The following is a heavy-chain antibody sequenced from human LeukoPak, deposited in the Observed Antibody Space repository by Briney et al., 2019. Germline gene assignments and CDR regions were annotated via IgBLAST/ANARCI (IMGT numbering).Heavy chain of an antibody. D-gene: IGHD3-22*01. Sequence: SETLSLTCTVSGASVSNYDWSWIRQPPGKGLEWIGYVYYSGRTNYNPSLESRVTISADTSKNQLSLKMTSVTVADTAVYYCARGNYYGRSGYNDAFDIWGRGTMVTVSS. CDR2: VYYSGRT. J-gene: IGHJ3*02. CDR3: ARGNYYGRSGYNDAFDI. V-gene: IGHV4-59*02. CDR1: GASVSNYD.